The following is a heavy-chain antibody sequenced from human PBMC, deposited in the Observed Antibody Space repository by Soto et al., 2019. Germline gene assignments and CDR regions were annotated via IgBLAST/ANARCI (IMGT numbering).Heavy chain of an antibody. V-gene: IGHV4-30-2*01. CDR2: IYHSGST. CDR1: GGSISSGGYS. Sequence: SETLSLTCAVSGGSISSGGYSWSWIRQPPGKGLEWIGYIYHSGSTYYNPSLKSRVTISVDTSKNQFSLKLSSVTAADTAVYYCARHVTGYYFFDYWGQGTLVTVSS. J-gene: IGHJ4*02. D-gene: IGHD3-22*01. CDR3: ARHVTGYYFFDY.